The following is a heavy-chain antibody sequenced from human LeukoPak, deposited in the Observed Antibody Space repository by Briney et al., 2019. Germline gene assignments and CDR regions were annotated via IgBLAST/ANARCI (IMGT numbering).Heavy chain of an antibody. D-gene: IGHD3-22*01. Sequence: GGSLRLSCAASGFTFSSYSMNWVRQAPGKGLEWVSSISSSSSYIYYADSVKGRFTTSRDNAKNSLYLQMNSLRAEDTAVYYCARENYYDSNGPPNFDYWGQGTLVTVSS. J-gene: IGHJ4*02. CDR3: ARENYYDSNGPPNFDY. CDR2: ISSSSSYI. V-gene: IGHV3-21*01. CDR1: GFTFSSYS.